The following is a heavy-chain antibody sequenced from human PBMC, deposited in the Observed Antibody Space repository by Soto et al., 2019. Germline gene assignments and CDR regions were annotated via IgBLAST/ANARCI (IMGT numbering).Heavy chain of an antibody. Sequence: CLWLSGAASALTFSNHMMHWVRKAQGQRLVCVSCTSPHGSITHYAASVKGRFTVSRDNAKNTLYLQMNSLRAEDTALYYCARDTDRLHYWGQGNLVTVPS. V-gene: IGHV3-74*01. CDR3: ARDTDRLHY. CDR2: TSPHGSIT. CDR1: ALTFSNHM. J-gene: IGHJ4*02.